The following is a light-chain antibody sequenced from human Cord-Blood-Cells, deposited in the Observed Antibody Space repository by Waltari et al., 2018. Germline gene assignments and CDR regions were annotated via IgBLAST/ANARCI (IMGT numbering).Light chain of an antibody. CDR2: ASS. CDR3: QQSYSTPYT. J-gene: IGKJ2*01. V-gene: IGKV1-39*01. CDR1: QSISSY. Sequence: DIQMTQSQSSLFASVGDRVIITCRASQSISSYLYWYQQKPEKAPKLLIYASSSFQSGVPSRFSGSGAGTDFTLTISSLQPEDCATYYCQQSYSTPYTFGQGTKLENK.